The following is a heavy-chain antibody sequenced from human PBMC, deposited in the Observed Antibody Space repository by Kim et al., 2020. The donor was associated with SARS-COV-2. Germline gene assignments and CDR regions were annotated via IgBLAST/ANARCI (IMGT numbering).Heavy chain of an antibody. Sequence: SETLSLTCTVSGGSISSSSYYWGWIRQPPGKGLEWIGSIYYSGSTYYNPSLKSRVTISVDTSKNQLSLKLSSVTAADTAVYYCARHRSPDIDYWGQGTLVTVSS. V-gene: IGHV4-39*01. CDR3: ARHRSPDIDY. CDR2: IYYSGST. CDR1: GGSISSSSYY. J-gene: IGHJ4*02.